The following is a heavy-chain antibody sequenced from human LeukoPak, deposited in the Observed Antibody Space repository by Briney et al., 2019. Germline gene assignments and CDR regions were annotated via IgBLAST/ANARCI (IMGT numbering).Heavy chain of an antibody. CDR1: GFSFADAT. Sequence: PGRSLRLSCAASGFSFADATMHWVRQVPGKGLEWVSGINWNSGTMGYADSVKDRFTVSRDNAKNSLYLQMNSLKTEDTALYYCAKDPYLDVWGKGTTVTVSS. CDR2: INWNSGTM. J-gene: IGHJ6*03. CDR3: AKDPYLDV. V-gene: IGHV3-9*01.